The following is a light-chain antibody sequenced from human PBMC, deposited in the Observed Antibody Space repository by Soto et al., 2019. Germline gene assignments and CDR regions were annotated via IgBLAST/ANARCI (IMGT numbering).Light chain of an antibody. Sequence: QSVLTQPASVSGSPGQSITISCSGTSSDVGGSDYVSWYQQHPGEAPKLMIYDVSYRPSGISNRFSGSKSGNTASLTISGLQAEDEADYFCSSYTSSAPGVLFGGGTKLTVL. V-gene: IGLV2-14*03. CDR1: SSDVGGSDY. J-gene: IGLJ2*01. CDR2: DVS. CDR3: SSYTSSAPGVL.